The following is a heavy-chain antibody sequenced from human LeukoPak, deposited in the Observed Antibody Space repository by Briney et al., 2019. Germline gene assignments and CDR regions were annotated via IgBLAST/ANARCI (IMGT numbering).Heavy chain of an antibody. D-gene: IGHD1-26*01. J-gene: IGHJ4*02. CDR1: GGSISSYY. Sequence: SETLSLTCTVSGGSISSYYWSWIRQPPGKGLEWIGYIYYSGTTIYNPSLKSRVTISVDASKNQFSLKLSSVTAADTAVYYCARGSSGSSDYWGQGTLVTVSS. CDR2: IYYSGTT. CDR3: ARGSSGSSDY. V-gene: IGHV4-59*01.